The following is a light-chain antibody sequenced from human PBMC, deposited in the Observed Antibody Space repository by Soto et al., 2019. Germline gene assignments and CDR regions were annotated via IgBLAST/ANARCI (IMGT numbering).Light chain of an antibody. CDR2: AAS. CDR1: QSIGSW. J-gene: IGKJ1*01. CDR3: QQSYTIVWT. V-gene: IGKV1-39*01. Sequence: DIQMTQSPSSLSASVGDRVTITCRASQSIGSWLAWYQQKPGKAPNLLIYAASILQSGVPSRFSGSGSGTDFTLTISSLQPEDFATYYCQQSYTIVWTFGQGTKVDIK.